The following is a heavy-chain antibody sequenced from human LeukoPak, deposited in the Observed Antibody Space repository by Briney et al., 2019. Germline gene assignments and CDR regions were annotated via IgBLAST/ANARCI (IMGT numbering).Heavy chain of an antibody. CDR2: IYPGNSHT. CDR3: ARVAGHCSSTSCYRGWFDP. J-gene: IGHJ5*02. V-gene: IGHV5-51*01. CDR1: GYSFTSYW. Sequence: GESLKIPCKGSGYSFTSYWIGWARQMPGKGLEWMGIIYPGNSHTRYSPCFQGQVTISADKSISTAYLQWSSLKASDTAIYYCARVAGHCSSTSCYRGWFDPWGQGTLVTVSS. D-gene: IGHD2-2*02.